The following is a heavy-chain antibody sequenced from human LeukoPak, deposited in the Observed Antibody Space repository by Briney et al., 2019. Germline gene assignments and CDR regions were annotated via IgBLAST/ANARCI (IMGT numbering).Heavy chain of an antibody. CDR1: GFTFSSYA. V-gene: IGHV3-23*01. Sequence: GGALRLSCAASGFTFSSYAMSWVRQAPGKGLEWVSAIRDSGSSTHYADSVKGRFTTSRDNSKNTLFLQMNSPRAEDTAIYYCAKYGPQDSGSSHFDYWGQGALVTVSS. CDR2: IRDSGSST. J-gene: IGHJ4*02. D-gene: IGHD1-26*01. CDR3: AKYGPQDSGSSHFDY.